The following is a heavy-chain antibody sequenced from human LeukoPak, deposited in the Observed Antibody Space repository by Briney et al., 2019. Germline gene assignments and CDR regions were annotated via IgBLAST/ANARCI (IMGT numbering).Heavy chain of an antibody. Sequence: PGGSLRLSCATSGFTFSTYAMHWVRQAPGKGLEWVAVISFDGTDKYYADSVKGRFTISRDSSKNTLYLRMNSLRAEDSAVYYCARQDDKYGGDYWGQGTLVTVSS. CDR2: ISFDGTDK. CDR3: ARQDDKYGGDY. V-gene: IGHV3-30*04. J-gene: IGHJ4*02. D-gene: IGHD3-22*01. CDR1: GFTFSTYA.